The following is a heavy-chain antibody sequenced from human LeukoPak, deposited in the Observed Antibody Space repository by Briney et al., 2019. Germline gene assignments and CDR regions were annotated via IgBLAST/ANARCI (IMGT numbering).Heavy chain of an antibody. CDR3: ARGRYYDNSVYYYFDY. J-gene: IGHJ4*02. Sequence: GGSLRHSCAASGFTFSSYAMSWVRQAPGMGLAWVSAISGSGGSTYYADSVKGRFTISRDTSKNTLYLQMNSLRAEDTAVYYCARGRYYDNSVYYYFDYWGQGTLVTVSS. D-gene: IGHD3-22*01. CDR2: ISGSGGST. CDR1: GFTFSSYA. V-gene: IGHV3-23*01.